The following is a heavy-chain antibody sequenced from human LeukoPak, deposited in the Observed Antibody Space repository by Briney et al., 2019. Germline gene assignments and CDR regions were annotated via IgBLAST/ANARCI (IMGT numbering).Heavy chain of an antibody. V-gene: IGHV1-69*04. CDR3: ARDPGIVVVPAAMEY. D-gene: IGHD2-2*01. J-gene: IGHJ4*02. Sequence: ASVKVSCKASGGTFSSYAISWVRQAPGQGLEWMGRIIPILGIANYAQKFQGRVTITADKSTSTAYMELSRLRSDDTAVYYCARDPGIVVVPAAMEYWGQGTLVTVSS. CDR1: GGTFSSYA. CDR2: IIPILGIA.